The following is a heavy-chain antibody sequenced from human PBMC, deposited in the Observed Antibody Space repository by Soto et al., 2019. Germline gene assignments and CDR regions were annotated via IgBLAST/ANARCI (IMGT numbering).Heavy chain of an antibody. CDR3: ARGYYDSSGYYYAQLSPYYYYGMDV. CDR1: GGTFSSYA. CDR2: IIPIFGTA. Sequence: GASVKVSCKASGGTFSSYAISWVRQAPGQGLEWMGGIIPIFGTANYAQKFQGRVTITADESTSTAYMELSSLRSEDTAVYYCARGYYDSSGYYYAQLSPYYYYGMDVWGQGTTVTVSS. J-gene: IGHJ6*02. V-gene: IGHV1-69*13. D-gene: IGHD3-22*01.